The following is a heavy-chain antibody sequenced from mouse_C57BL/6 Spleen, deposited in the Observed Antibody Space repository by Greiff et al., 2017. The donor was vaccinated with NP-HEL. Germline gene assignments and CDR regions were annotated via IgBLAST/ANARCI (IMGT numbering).Heavy chain of an antibody. Sequence: QVQLQQPGAELVKPGASVKLSCKASGYTFTSYWMHWVKQRPGPGLAWIGMIHPNSGSTNYNEKFKSKATLTVDKSSSTAYMQLSSLTSEDSAVYYCAADYDYDKGAWFAYWGQGTLVTVSA. J-gene: IGHJ3*01. V-gene: IGHV1-64*01. CDR2: IHPNSGST. CDR3: AADYDYDKGAWFAY. CDR1: GYTFTSYW. D-gene: IGHD2-4*01.